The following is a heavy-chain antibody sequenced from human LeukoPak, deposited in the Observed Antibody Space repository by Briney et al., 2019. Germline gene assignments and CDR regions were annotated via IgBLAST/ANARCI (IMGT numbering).Heavy chain of an antibody. D-gene: IGHD2-15*01. CDR1: GYSFTNYW. CDR2: IYPSDSDT. J-gene: IGHJ4*02. V-gene: IGHV5-51*01. CDR3: ARRAHCSGDSYCVVDYFDY. Sequence: GESLKISCKGSGYSFTNYWIGWVRQMPGKGLEWMGIIYPSDSDTRYNPSFQGQVTISADKSISTAYLQWSSLKASDTAMYYCARRAHCSGDSYCVVDYFDYWGQGTLVTVSS.